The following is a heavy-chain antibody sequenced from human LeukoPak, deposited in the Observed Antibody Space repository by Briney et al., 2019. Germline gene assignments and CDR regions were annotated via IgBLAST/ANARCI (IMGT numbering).Heavy chain of an antibody. Sequence: ASVKVSCKASGGTFSSYAISWVRQAPGQGLEWMGGIIPIFGTANYAQKFQGRVTTTTDESTNTAYMELSSLRSEDTAVYYCAGEGRLTPYLDYWGQGSLVTVSS. V-gene: IGHV1-69*05. J-gene: IGHJ4*02. D-gene: IGHD4/OR15-4a*01. CDR3: AGEGRLTPYLDY. CDR1: GGTFSSYA. CDR2: IIPIFGTA.